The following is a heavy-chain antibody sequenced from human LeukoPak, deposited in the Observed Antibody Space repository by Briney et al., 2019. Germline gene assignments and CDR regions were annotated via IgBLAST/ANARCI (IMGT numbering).Heavy chain of an antibody. CDR3: ARNHIVVVTAIPTDDAFDI. CDR1: GFTFSTYG. J-gene: IGHJ3*02. Sequence: GGSLRLSCAASGFTFSTYGMHWVRQAPGKGLEWVAFIQYDGSDEHYADSVKGRFTISRDNAKNSLYLQMNSLRAEDTAVYYCARNHIVVVTAIPTDDAFDIWGQGTMVTVSS. D-gene: IGHD2-21*02. V-gene: IGHV3-30*02. CDR2: IQYDGSDE.